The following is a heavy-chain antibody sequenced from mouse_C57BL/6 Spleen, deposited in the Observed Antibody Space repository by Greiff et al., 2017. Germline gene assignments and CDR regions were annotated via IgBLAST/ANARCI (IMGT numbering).Heavy chain of an antibody. D-gene: IGHD1-1*01. CDR3: ARYDYYGSRYYFDD. V-gene: IGHV1-59*01. CDR2: IDPSDSYT. Sequence: QVQLQQPGAELVRPGTSVKLSCKASGYTFTSYWMHWVKQRPGQGLEWIGVIDPSDSYTNYNQKFKGKATLTVDTSSSTAYMQLSSLTSEDSAVYYCARYDYYGSRYYFDDWGQGTTLTVSS. J-gene: IGHJ2*01. CDR1: GYTFTSYW.